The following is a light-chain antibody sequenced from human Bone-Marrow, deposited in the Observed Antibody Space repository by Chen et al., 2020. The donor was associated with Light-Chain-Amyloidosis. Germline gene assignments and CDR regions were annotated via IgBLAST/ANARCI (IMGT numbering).Light chain of an antibody. J-gene: IGLJ3*02. CDR3: QVWDRSSDRPA. CDR1: NIGSTS. Sequence: SYVLTQPSSVSVPPGQTATIACGGNNIGSTSVHWYQQTPGQAPLLVVDDDSDRPSGIPERLSGSNCGKTATLTISRVEAGDEADYYCQVWDRSSDRPAFGGGTKLTVL. CDR2: DDS. V-gene: IGLV3-21*02.